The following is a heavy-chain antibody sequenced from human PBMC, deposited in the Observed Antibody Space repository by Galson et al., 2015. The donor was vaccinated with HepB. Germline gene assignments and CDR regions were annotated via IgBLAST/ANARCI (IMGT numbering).Heavy chain of an antibody. CDR2: IDPSDSYT. CDR1: GYSFTSYW. Sequence: QSGAEVKKPGESLRISCKGSGYSFTSYWISWVRQMPGKGPGWMGRIDPSDSYTNYSPSFQGHVTISADKSISTAYLQWSSLKASDTAMYYCARLVPSELRFLEWLHYGMDVWGQGTTVTVSS. J-gene: IGHJ6*02. D-gene: IGHD3-3*01. V-gene: IGHV5-10-1*01. CDR3: ARLVPSELRFLEWLHYGMDV.